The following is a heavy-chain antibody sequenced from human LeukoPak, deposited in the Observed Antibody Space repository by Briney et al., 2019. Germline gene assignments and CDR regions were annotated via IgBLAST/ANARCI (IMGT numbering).Heavy chain of an antibody. V-gene: IGHV4-61*02. CDR3: ARFSDFWSGWYFDY. Sequence: SQTLSLTCTVSGGSISSGSYYWSWIRQPAGKGLEWIGRIYTSGSTNYNPSLKSRVTISVDTSKNQFSLKLSSVTAADTAVYYCARFSDFWSGWYFDYWGQGTLATVSS. J-gene: IGHJ4*02. CDR2: IYTSGST. D-gene: IGHD3-3*01. CDR1: GGSISSGSYY.